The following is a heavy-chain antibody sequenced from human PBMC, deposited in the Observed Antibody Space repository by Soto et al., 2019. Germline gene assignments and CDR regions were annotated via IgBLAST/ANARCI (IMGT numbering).Heavy chain of an antibody. CDR2: ISYDGSNK. Sequence: QVQLVESGGGVVQPGRSLRLSCAASGFTFSSYAMHWVRQAPGKGLEWVAVISYDGSNKYYADSVKGRFTISRDNSKNTLYLQMNSLRAEDTAVYYCARDARPYYYYGMDVW. V-gene: IGHV3-30-3*01. CDR1: GFTFSSYA. CDR3: ARDARPYYYYGMDV. J-gene: IGHJ6*01.